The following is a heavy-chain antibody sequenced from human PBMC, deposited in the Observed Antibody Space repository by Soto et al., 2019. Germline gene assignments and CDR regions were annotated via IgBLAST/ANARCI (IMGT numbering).Heavy chain of an antibody. D-gene: IGHD3-3*01. V-gene: IGHV3-23*01. CDR3: AKEVVSTIFGVAYDY. Sequence: EVQLLASGGGLVQPGGSLRLSCVASGFTFSSTAMSWVRQAPGKGLEWVSYIGGRGSPTYYPDSVKCWFTISRDNSQNTLDLQMNILRAEDTAVYYSAKEVVSTIFGVAYDYWGQGTLV. CDR2: IGGRGSPT. J-gene: IGHJ4*02. CDR1: GFTFSSTA.